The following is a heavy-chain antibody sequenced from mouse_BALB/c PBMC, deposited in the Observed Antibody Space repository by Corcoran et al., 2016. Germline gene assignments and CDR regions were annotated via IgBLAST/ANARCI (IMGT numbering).Heavy chain of an antibody. CDR3: ARYKGNRHAMDY. CDR2: IDPANGNT. J-gene: IGHJ4*01. V-gene: IGHV14-3*02. Sequence: EVQLRQSGAELVKPGASVKLSCTASGFNITDTYMHWVKQRPEQGLEWIGRIDPANGNTKYDPKFQGKATITADTSSNTAYLQLSSLTSEDTAVYYCARYKGNRHAMDYWGQGTSVTVSS. CDR1: GFNITDTY. D-gene: IGHD2-1*01.